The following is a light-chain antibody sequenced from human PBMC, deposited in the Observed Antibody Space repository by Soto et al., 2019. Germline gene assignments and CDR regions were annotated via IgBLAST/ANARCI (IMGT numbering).Light chain of an antibody. J-gene: IGLJ2*01. CDR3: SSYTSSSTLVV. Sequence: QSALTQPASVSGSPGQSITISCTGTSSDVGGYNYVSWYQQHPGKAPKLMIYDVSNRPSGVSNRFSGSKSRNTASLTISGLQAEDEEDYYCSSYTSSSTLVVFGGGTKLTVL. CDR2: DVS. V-gene: IGLV2-14*01. CDR1: SSDVGGYNY.